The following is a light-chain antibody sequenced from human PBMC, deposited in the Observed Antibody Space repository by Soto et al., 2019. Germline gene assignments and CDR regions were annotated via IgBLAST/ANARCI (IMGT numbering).Light chain of an antibody. V-gene: IGLV2-14*01. Sequence: QSVVTQPASRSGSPGQAIAISRTGNNNEIGGYKYVSWYQQHPGKAPKLMIHEVSNRPSGISDRFSGSKSGNTVSLTISVLQADDEADYYCSSHTSYSTRVFGTGTKVTV. CDR1: NNEIGGYKY. J-gene: IGLJ1*01. CDR3: SSHTSYSTRV. CDR2: EVS.